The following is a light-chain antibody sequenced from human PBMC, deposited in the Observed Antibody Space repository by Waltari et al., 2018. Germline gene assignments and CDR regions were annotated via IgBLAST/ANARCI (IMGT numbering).Light chain of an antibody. J-gene: IGLJ2*01. V-gene: IGLV2-14*03. CDR3: SSYTSSTSVI. CDR1: SNDVGGYKY. CDR2: DVN. Sequence: QSALTQPASVSGSPGQSITISCTGTSNDVGGYKYVSWYQQHPGKAPKVLIYDVNNRPSGVSSRFSGSKSGNTASLTISGLQAEDEADYFCSSYTSSTSVIFGGGTKVTVL.